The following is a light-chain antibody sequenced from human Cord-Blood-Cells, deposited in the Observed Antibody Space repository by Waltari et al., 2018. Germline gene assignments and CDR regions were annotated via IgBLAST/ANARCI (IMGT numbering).Light chain of an antibody. J-gene: IGLJ3*02. CDR3: QPWDSSTAV. CDR2: QDS. V-gene: IGLV3-1*01. Sequence: SYELTQPPSVSVSPGQTASITCSGDKLGDKYACWYQQKPGQSPVLVIYQDSKRPSGIPERCSGSSSGNTATLTISGTQAVDEADYCCQPWDSSTAVFGGGTKLTVL. CDR1: KLGDKY.